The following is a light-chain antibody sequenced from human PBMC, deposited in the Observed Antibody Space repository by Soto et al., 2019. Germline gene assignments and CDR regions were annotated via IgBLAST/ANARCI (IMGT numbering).Light chain of an antibody. Sequence: DIQMTQSPSTLSGSVGDRVTITCRASQTISSWLAWYQQKPGKAPKLLIYKASNLKSGVPSRFSGSGSGTEFTLTISRLQPDDFATYYCQHYNCYSEAFGQGTKVELK. CDR1: QTISSW. CDR3: QHYNCYSEA. CDR2: KAS. V-gene: IGKV1-5*03. J-gene: IGKJ1*01.